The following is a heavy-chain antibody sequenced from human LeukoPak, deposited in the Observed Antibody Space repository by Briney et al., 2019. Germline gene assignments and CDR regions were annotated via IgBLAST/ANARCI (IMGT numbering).Heavy chain of an antibody. CDR2: IYYSGST. Sequence: SETLSLTCTVSGGSISSYYWSWIRQPPGKGLEWIGYIYYSGSTNYNPSLKSPVTISVDTSKNQFSLKLSSVTAADTAVYYCARELCSSTSCYKSWFDPWGQGTLVTVSS. D-gene: IGHD2-2*02. V-gene: IGHV4-59*01. CDR3: ARELCSSTSCYKSWFDP. CDR1: GGSISSYY. J-gene: IGHJ5*02.